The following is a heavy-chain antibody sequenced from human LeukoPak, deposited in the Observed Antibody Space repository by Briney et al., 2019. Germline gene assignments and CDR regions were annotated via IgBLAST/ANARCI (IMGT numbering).Heavy chain of an antibody. CDR2: FDPGDGET. V-gene: IGHV1-24*01. CDR3: ARLGGSDSSGYYYPYYFDY. J-gene: IGHJ4*02. Sequence: ASVKVSCKVSGYTLTELSIHWVRQAPGKGLERMGDFDPGDGETIYAQKFQGRVTMTEDTSTVTAYMELSSLRSEDTAVYYCARLGGSDSSGYYYPYYFDYWGQGTLVTVSS. D-gene: IGHD3-22*01. CDR1: GYTLTELS.